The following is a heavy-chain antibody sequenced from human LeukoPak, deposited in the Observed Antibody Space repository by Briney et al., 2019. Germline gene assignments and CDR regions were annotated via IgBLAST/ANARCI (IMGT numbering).Heavy chain of an antibody. Sequence: SETLSLTCAVYGGSFSGYYWSWIRQPPGKGLEGIGEINHSGSTNYNPSLKSRVTISVDTSKNQFSLKLSSVTAADTAVYYCATGGFLSRFDYWGQGTLVTVSS. CDR2: INHSGST. J-gene: IGHJ4*02. V-gene: IGHV4-34*01. CDR3: ATGGFLSRFDY. D-gene: IGHD3-3*01. CDR1: GGSFSGYY.